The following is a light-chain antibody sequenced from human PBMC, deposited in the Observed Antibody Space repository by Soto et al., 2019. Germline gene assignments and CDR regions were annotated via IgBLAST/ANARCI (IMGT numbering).Light chain of an antibody. CDR3: QHYGSSWT. V-gene: IGKV3-20*01. Sequence: ELVLTQSPGTLSLCPGERATLSCRASQTVSSNYLAWFQQKGGQAPRLLIFGASSRAAGIPDRFSGSVSGTDFILTISRLEREDFAVYYCQHYGSSWTFGQGTKVDI. CDR2: GAS. CDR1: QTVSSNY. J-gene: IGKJ1*01.